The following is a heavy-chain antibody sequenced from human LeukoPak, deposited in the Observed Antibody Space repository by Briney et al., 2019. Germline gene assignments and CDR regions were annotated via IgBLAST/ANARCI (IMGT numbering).Heavy chain of an antibody. D-gene: IGHD6-19*01. CDR1: GFTSTDYY. Sequence: PGGPLRLSCVASGFTSTDYYIDWVRQAPGKGLDWVGRIRNKANSFTTEYAASVRGRFTVSRDDSKRSQYLQMNSLRTEDTALYYCVSVLAGAGTQRLVYWGQGTLVTVSS. CDR2: IRNKANSFTT. V-gene: IGHV3-72*01. CDR3: VSVLAGAGTQRLVY. J-gene: IGHJ4*02.